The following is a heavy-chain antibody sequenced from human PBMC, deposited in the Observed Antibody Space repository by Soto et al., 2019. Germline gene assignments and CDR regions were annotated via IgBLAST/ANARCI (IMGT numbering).Heavy chain of an antibody. CDR2: INHSGST. Sequence: SETLSLTCAVYGGSFSGYYWSWIRQPPGKGLEWIGEINHSGSTNYNPSLKGRVTISVDTSKNQFSLKLSSVTAADTAVYYCARRTMVRGAFDYWGQGTLVTVSS. V-gene: IGHV4-34*01. CDR1: GGSFSGYY. D-gene: IGHD3-10*01. J-gene: IGHJ4*02. CDR3: ARRTMVRGAFDY.